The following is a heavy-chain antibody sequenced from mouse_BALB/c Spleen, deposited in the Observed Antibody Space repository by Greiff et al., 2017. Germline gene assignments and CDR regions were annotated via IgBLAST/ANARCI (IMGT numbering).Heavy chain of an antibody. CDR2: IRLKSNNYAT. J-gene: IGHJ4*01. CDR3: TRNKYGNYGGAMDY. D-gene: IGHD2-10*02. V-gene: IGHV6-6*02. Sequence: EVKLMESGGGLVQPGGSMKLSCVASGFTFSNYWMNWVRQSPEKGLEWVAEIRLKSNNYATHYAESVKGRFTISRDDSKSSVYLQMNNLRAEDTGIYYCTRNKYGNYGGAMDYWGQGTSVTVSS. CDR1: GFTFSNYW.